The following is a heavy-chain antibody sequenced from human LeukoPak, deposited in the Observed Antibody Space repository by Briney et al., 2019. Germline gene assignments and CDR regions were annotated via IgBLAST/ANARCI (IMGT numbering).Heavy chain of an antibody. CDR2: IYYSGST. J-gene: IGHJ4*02. CDR3: ARGGGGSASVAGGFDY. CDR1: GGSISSYY. D-gene: IGHD6-6*01. V-gene: IGHV4-59*01. Sequence: PSETLSLTCTVSGGSISSYYWSWIRQPPGKGLEWIGYIYYSGSTNYNPSLKSRVTISVDTSKNQFSLKLSSVTAADTAGYYWARGGGGSASVAGGFDYWGQGTLVTVSS.